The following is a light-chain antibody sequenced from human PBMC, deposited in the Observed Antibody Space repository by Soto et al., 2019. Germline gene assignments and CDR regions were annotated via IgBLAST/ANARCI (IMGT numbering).Light chain of an antibody. CDR2: AAS. CDR3: QQSYSTPRLS. J-gene: IGKJ4*01. Sequence: DIQMTQSPSSLTASVEDKLTITCRANQSITNFLNWYQKKPGEVPKLLIYAASRLESGVPSRFSGSGSGTDFALTINSLQPEDFATYSCQQSYSTPRLSFGGGTRVDLK. CDR1: QSITNF. V-gene: IGKV1-39*01.